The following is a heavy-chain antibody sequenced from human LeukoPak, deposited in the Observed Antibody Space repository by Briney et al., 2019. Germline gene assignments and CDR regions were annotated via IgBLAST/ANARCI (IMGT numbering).Heavy chain of an antibody. CDR2: IKQDGSDK. D-gene: IGHD5-18*01. V-gene: IGHV3-7*01. J-gene: IGHJ4*02. CDR1: GFTFTKYW. Sequence: GDSLRLSCAASGFTFTKYWMTWVRQAPGKGLEWVGNIKQDGSDKNYMDSVKGRFTISRDNSKNTLYLQMNSLRAEDTAVYYCARERGYSYGFDYWGQGTLVTVSS. CDR3: ARERGYSYGFDY.